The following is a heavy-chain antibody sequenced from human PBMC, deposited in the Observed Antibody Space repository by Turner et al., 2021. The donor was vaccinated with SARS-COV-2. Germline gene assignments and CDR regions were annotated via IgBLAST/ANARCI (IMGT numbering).Heavy chain of an antibody. Sequence: QVQLVASGGCVVQPGRSLRLTCAASGFTFSSYGIHWVRQAPGKGLEWVAFIWYDGSNKYYADSVKGRFTISRDNSKNTLYLQMNSLRAEDTAVYYCARDKGEGSSGWLIPSGSYYFDYWGQGTLVTVSS. CDR3: ARDKGEGSSGWLIPSGSYYFDY. CDR1: GFTFSSYG. J-gene: IGHJ4*02. CDR2: IWYDGSNK. D-gene: IGHD6-19*01. V-gene: IGHV3-33*01.